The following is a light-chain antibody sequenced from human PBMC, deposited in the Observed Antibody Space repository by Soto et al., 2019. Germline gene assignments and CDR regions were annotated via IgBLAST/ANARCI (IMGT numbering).Light chain of an antibody. Sequence: QSVLTQPPSASGSPGQSVTISCTGTSSDIGGYNYVSWYQQHPGKAPKLIIYEVSKRPSGVPDRFSGSKSGNTASLTVSGLQAEDEADYYCTSYAGSNNLVFAGGTQLTVL. V-gene: IGLV2-8*01. J-gene: IGLJ3*02. CDR2: EVS. CDR1: SSDIGGYNY. CDR3: TSYAGSNNLV.